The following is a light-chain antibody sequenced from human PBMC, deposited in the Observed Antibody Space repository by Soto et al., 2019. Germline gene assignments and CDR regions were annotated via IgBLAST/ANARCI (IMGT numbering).Light chain of an antibody. CDR2: EVN. J-gene: IGLJ1*01. CDR1: SSNVGSYKL. V-gene: IGLV2-23*02. Sequence: QYVLTQPASVSWSPGHSITISCTGTSSNVGSYKLVSWYQQHPGKAPKLMIFEVNKRPSGVSNRFSGSKSGNTASLTISGLKVEEEADYYCCSSGGSPKYVFGTGTKVTVL. CDR3: CSSGGSPKYV.